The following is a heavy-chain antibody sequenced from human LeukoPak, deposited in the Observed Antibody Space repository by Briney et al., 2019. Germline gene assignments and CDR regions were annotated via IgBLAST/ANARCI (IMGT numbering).Heavy chain of an antibody. J-gene: IGHJ4*02. V-gene: IGHV3-53*01. CDR3: ARRAGAYSHPYDY. CDR2: IYSDNT. D-gene: IGHD4/OR15-4a*01. Sequence: GGSLRLSCTVSGLTVSTNSMSWVRQAPGKGLEWVSFIYSDNTHYSDSVKGRFTISRDNSKNTLYLQMNSLRAEDTAVYYCARRAGAYSHPYDYWGQGTLVTASS. CDR1: GLTVSTNS.